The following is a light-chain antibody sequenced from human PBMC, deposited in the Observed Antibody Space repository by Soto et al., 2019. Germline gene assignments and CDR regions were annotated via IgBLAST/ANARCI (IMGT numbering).Light chain of an antibody. V-gene: IGKV3-15*01. Sequence: EIVMTQSPATLSVSPGERATLSCRASQSIGSTLAWYQQKPGQAPRLLIYDASTRPTGIPVRFSGSGSGTEFTLTINSLQSEDFTVYYCQQYNNWPFAFGPGTKVDIK. CDR1: QSIGST. CDR2: DAS. J-gene: IGKJ3*01. CDR3: QQYNNWPFA.